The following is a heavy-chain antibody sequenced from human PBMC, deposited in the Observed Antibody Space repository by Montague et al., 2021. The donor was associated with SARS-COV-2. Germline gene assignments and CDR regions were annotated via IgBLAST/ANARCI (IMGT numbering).Heavy chain of an antibody. D-gene: IGHD3-10*01. J-gene: IGHJ4*02. Sequence: SLRLSCAASGFTFSSYAMHWVRQAPGKGLEWVAVIPYDGSNKYYADSVKGQFTISRDNSKNTLYLQMNSRRAEDTAVYYCASSPVWFKIDYWGQGTLVTVSS. CDR2: IPYDGSNK. V-gene: IGHV3-30*04. CDR3: ASSPVWFKIDY. CDR1: GFTFSSYA.